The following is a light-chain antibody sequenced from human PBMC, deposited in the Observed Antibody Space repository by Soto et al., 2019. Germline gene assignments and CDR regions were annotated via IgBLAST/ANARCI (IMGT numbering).Light chain of an antibody. V-gene: IGLV3-21*02. J-gene: IGLJ2*01. CDR2: DDS. CDR3: QVWDTNSDHVV. Sequence: SYELTQPPSVSVAPGQTATITCGGDNIVRRSVHWYQQKPGQAPVLVVYDDSDRPSGLPERFSGSNSGNTATLTVSRVVAGDEADYYCQVWDTNSDHVVFGGGTKLTVL. CDR1: NIVRRS.